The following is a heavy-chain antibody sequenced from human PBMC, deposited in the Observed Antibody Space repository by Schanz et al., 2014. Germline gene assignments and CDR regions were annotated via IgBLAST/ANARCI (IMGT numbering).Heavy chain of an antibody. CDR2: INTVSGDT. V-gene: IGHV1-3*04. CDR3: ARDHRVFDSDVLYCFDS. CDR1: EYSFTSYS. Sequence: QVHLVQSGAEVKRPGASVKVSCKASEYSFTSYSMHWVRQAPGQRLEWMGWINTVSGDTKYSQNFQGRVTITTDTSASTAYMELRSLRSDDTAVYYCARDHRVFDSDVLYCFDSWGQGTLVTVSS. J-gene: IGHJ4*02. D-gene: IGHD3-16*02.